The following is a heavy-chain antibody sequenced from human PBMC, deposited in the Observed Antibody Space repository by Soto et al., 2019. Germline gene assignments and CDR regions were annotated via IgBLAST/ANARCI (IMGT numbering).Heavy chain of an antibody. CDR3: ARDIYYDSSGYYYVSRDYYYGMDC. Sequence: PGGSLRLSCAASGFTFSSYSMNWVRQAPGKGLEWVSYISSSSSTIYYADSVKGRFTISRDNAKNSLYLQMNSLRDEDTAVYYCARDIYYDSSGYYYVSRDYYYGMDCWGQGTTVTVSS. CDR1: GFTFSSYS. CDR2: ISSSSSTI. V-gene: IGHV3-48*02. J-gene: IGHJ6*01. D-gene: IGHD3-22*01.